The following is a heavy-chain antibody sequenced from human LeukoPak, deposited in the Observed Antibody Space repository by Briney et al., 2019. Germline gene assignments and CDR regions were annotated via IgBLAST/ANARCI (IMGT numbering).Heavy chain of an antibody. V-gene: IGHV1-2*02. CDR1: GYTFTGYY. J-gene: IGHJ4*02. D-gene: IGHD6-6*01. CDR2: INPNSGGT. CDR3: ARVGYSSSSGFDY. Sequence: ASVKVSCKASGYTFTGYYMHWVRQPPGQGLEWMGWINPNSGGTNYAQKFQGRVTMTRDTSISTAYMELSRLRSDDTAVYYCARVGYSSSSGFDYWGQGTLVTVSS.